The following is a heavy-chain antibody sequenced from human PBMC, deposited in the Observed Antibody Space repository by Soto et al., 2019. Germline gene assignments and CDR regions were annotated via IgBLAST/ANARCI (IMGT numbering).Heavy chain of an antibody. CDR2: ISGSGFKK. V-gene: IGHV3-23*01. J-gene: IGHJ5*02. CDR3: AKNQGVELVPLATVDWFDP. CDR1: GFIFENFG. Sequence: GGSLRLSFAASGFIFENFGMSWVRQAPGKGLEWISSISGSGFKKYYADSVKGRFTISRDNSKSTVYLELNNLSAEDTAVYHCAKNQGVELVPLATVDWFDPWGQGSVVTVSS. D-gene: IGHD1-26*01.